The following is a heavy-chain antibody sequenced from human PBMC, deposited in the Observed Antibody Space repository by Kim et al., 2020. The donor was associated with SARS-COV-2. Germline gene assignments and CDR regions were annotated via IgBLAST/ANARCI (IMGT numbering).Heavy chain of an antibody. CDR3: AKDKPRGQWLGYGLWDY. Sequence: GGSLRLSCVASGFTFSSYGMHWVRQAPGKGLEWVAVISYDGSNKYYADSVKGRFTISRDNSKNTLYLQMNSLRAEDTAVHYCAKDKPRGQWLGYGLWDY. CDR1: GFTFSSYG. V-gene: IGHV3-30*18. D-gene: IGHD6-19*01. CDR2: ISYDGSNK. J-gene: IGHJ4*01.